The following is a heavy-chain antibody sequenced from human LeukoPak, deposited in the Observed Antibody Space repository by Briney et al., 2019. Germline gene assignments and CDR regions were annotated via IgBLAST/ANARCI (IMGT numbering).Heavy chain of an antibody. CDR2: ISSNGGST. J-gene: IGHJ6*04. Sequence: PGGSLRLSCSASGFTFSSYAMHWVRQAPGKGLEYVSAISSNGGSTYYADSVKGRFTISRDNSKNTLYLQMSSLRAEDTAVYYCVKPYSSYDPYYYGMDVWGKGTTVTVSS. CDR1: GFTFSSYA. CDR3: VKPYSSYDPYYYGMDV. V-gene: IGHV3-64D*06. D-gene: IGHD5-12*01.